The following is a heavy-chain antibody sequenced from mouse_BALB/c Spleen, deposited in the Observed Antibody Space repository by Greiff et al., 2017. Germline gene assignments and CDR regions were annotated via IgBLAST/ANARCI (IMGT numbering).Heavy chain of an antibody. CDR2: IYPYNGGT. D-gene: IGHD1-2*01. Sequence: VHVKQSGPELVKPGASVKISCKASGYTFTDYNMHWVKQSHGKSLEWIGYIYPYNGGTGYNQKFKSKATLTVDNSSSTAYMELRSLTSEDSAVYYCARNYYGYYFDYWGQGTTLTVSS. V-gene: IGHV1S29*02. CDR3: ARNYYGYYFDY. CDR1: GYTFTDYN. J-gene: IGHJ2*01.